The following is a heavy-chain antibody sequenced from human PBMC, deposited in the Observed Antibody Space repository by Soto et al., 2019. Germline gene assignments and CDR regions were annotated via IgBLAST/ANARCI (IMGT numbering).Heavy chain of an antibody. D-gene: IGHD2-2*02. V-gene: IGHV1-2*02. CDR2: INPNSGGT. J-gene: IGHJ5*02. CDR3: AREPLYGCTNTTCYNNWFDP. Sequence: ASVKVSYKASGYTFTGYYMHWVRQAPGQGLEWMGWINPNSGGTNYAQNFLGRVTMTRDPYSTKAYMELSRLRSDDTAVYYCAREPLYGCTNTTCYNNWFDPWGQGTLVTVSS. CDR1: GYTFTGYY.